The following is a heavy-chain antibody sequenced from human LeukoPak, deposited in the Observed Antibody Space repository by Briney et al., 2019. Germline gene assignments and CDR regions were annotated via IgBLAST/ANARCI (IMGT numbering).Heavy chain of an antibody. J-gene: IGHJ4*02. Sequence: GGSLRLSCAASGFTFSSYSMNWVRQAPGKGLEWVSYISSSSSTIYYADSVKGRFTISRDNAKNSLYLQMNSLRDEDTAVYYYARDSAFYDSSGYYSTPFDYWGQGTLVTVSS. CDR1: GFTFSSYS. CDR2: ISSSSSTI. V-gene: IGHV3-48*02. D-gene: IGHD3-22*01. CDR3: ARDSAFYDSSGYYSTPFDY.